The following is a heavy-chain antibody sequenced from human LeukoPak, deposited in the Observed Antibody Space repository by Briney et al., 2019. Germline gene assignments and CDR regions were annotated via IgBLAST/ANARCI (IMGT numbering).Heavy chain of an antibody. CDR3: ARDKGPYCSGGSCYQKAFDI. D-gene: IGHD2-15*01. Sequence: GASVKVSCKASGGTFSSYAIGWVRQAPGQGLEWMGRIIPILGIANYAQKFQGRVTITADKSTSTAYMELCSLRSEDTAVYYCARDKGPYCSGGSCYQKAFDIWGQGTMVTVSS. V-gene: IGHV1-69*04. J-gene: IGHJ3*02. CDR2: IIPILGIA. CDR1: GGTFSSYA.